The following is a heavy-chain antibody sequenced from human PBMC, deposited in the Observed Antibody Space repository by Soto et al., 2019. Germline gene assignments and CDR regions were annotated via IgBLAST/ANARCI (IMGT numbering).Heavy chain of an antibody. CDR2: ISAYNGNT. CDR3: ARDTWLYSSGWIYYGMDV. Sequence: ASVKVSCKASGGTFSSYTISWVRQAPGQGLEWMGWISAYNGNTNYAQKLQGRVTMTTDTSTSTAYMELRSLRSDDTAVYYCARDTWLYSSGWIYYGMDVWGQGTTVTVSS. J-gene: IGHJ6*02. V-gene: IGHV1-18*01. D-gene: IGHD6-19*01. CDR1: GGTFSSYT.